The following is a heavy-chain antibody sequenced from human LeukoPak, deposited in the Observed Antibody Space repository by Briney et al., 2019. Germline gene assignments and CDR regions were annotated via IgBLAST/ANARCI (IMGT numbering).Heavy chain of an antibody. CDR1: EFTFSDYY. V-gene: IGHV3-11*04. CDR2: ISSSGSTI. Sequence: PGGSLRLSCAASEFTFSDYYMSWIRQAPGKGLEWVSYISSSGSTIYYADSVKGRFTISRDNAKNSLYLQMNSLRAEDTAVYYCARSTAMVSHYYYYYMDVWGKGTTVTVSS. J-gene: IGHJ6*03. D-gene: IGHD5-18*01. CDR3: ARSTAMVSHYYYYYMDV.